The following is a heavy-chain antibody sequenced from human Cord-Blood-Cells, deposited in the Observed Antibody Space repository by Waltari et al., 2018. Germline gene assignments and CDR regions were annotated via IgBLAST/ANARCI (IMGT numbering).Heavy chain of an antibody. CDR3: AREYCRSTSCYFDY. CDR1: GYTFTSYD. CDR2: KNPNSGNT. V-gene: IGHV1-8*03. D-gene: IGHD2-2*01. Sequence: QVQLVQSGAEVKKPGASVKVSCKASGYTFTSYDIHWVRQATGQGLEGMGWKNPNSGNTGYAQKCQGRVTITRNTSISTAYMELSSLRSEDTAVYYCAREYCRSTSCYFDYWGQGTLVTVSS. J-gene: IGHJ4*02.